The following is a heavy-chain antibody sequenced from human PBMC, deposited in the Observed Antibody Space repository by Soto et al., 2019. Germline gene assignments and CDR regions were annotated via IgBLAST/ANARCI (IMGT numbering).Heavy chain of an antibody. D-gene: IGHD5-18*01. J-gene: IGHJ4*02. Sequence: GGSLRLSCAASGFTFSSYAMSWVRQAPGKGLEWVSAISGSGGSTYYADSVKGRFTISRDNSKNTLYLQMNSLRAEDTAVYYCAKDLFRSAMEKYYFDYWGQGTLVTVSS. CDR3: AKDLFRSAMEKYYFDY. CDR1: GFTFSSYA. V-gene: IGHV3-23*01. CDR2: ISGSGGST.